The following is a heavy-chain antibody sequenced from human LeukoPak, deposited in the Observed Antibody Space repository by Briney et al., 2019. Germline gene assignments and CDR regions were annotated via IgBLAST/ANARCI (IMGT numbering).Heavy chain of an antibody. CDR2: IVVGSGNT. CDR1: GFTFINSA. Sequence: SVKVSCKASGFTFINSAVQWVRQARGQRLEWIGWIVVGSGNTNYAQKFQERVTITRDMSTGTAYMELSSLRSEDTAVYYCTSDPTFYSGRYCFDYWGQGTLVTVSS. J-gene: IGHJ4*02. D-gene: IGHD1-26*01. V-gene: IGHV1-58*01. CDR3: TSDPTFYSGRYCFDY.